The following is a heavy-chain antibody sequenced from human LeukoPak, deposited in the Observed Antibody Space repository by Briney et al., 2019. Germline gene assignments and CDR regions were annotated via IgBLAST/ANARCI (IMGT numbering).Heavy chain of an antibody. CDR2: ISDDGSNT. Sequence: GGSLRLSCAASGFAFKSYTMTWVRQAPGKGLEWVSAISDDGSNTFYADSVKGRFTISRDNSGNNLYLQMDRLRVEDTAIYYCARISIGKDLNCYCYMDVWGKGTTVTVSS. CDR1: GFAFKSYT. J-gene: IGHJ6*03. D-gene: IGHD2/OR15-2a*01. CDR3: ARISIGKDLNCYCYMDV. V-gene: IGHV3-23*01.